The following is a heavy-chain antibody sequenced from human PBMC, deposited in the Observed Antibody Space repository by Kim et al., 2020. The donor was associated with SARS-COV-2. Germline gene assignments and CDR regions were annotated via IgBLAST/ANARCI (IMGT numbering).Heavy chain of an antibody. Sequence: PSFQGHVTISADKSISTAYLQWSSLKASDTAMYYCARTLNYYGSGSSFDYWGQGTLVTVSS. V-gene: IGHV5-10-1*01. J-gene: IGHJ4*02. D-gene: IGHD3-10*01. CDR3: ARTLNYYGSGSSFDY.